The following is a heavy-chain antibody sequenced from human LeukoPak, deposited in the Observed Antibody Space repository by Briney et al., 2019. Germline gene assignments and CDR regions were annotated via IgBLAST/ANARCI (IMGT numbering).Heavy chain of an antibody. V-gene: IGHV4-59*12. J-gene: IGHJ5*02. CDR1: GGSISSYY. CDR3: ARPRAYYYDSSGYYAP. CDR2: IYYSGST. D-gene: IGHD3-22*01. Sequence: SETLSLTCTVSGGSISSYYWSWIRQPPGKGLEWIGYIYYSGSTNYNPSLKSRVTISVDTSKNQFSLKLSSVTAADTAVYYCARPRAYYYDSSGYYAPWGQGTLVTVSS.